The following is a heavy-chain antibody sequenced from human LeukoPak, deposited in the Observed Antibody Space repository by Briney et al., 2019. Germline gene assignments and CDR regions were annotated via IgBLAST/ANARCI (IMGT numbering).Heavy chain of an antibody. CDR1: GGSISSRP. CDR3: AKDYTPDY. V-gene: IGHV3-23*01. CDR2: ISGSGGTT. Sequence: PSETLSLTCTVSGGSISSRPYYWGWVRQAPGKGLEWVSCISGSGGTTYYADSVKGRFTISRDNSKNTLYLQMNSLRAEDTAVYYCAKDYTPDYWGQGTLVTVSS. J-gene: IGHJ4*02.